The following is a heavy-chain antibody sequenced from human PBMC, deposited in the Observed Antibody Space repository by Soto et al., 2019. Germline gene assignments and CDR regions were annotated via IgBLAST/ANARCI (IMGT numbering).Heavy chain of an antibody. D-gene: IGHD3-10*01. CDR2: IKQDGSEK. CDR1: GFTFSSYW. CDR3: ARDYSLSYGSGSYYNPLNWFDP. J-gene: IGHJ5*02. Sequence: EVQLVESGGGLVQPGGSLRLSCAASGFTFSSYWMSWVCQAPGKGLEWVANIKQDGSEKYYVDSVKGRFTISRDNAKNSLYLQMNSLRAEDTAVYYCARDYSLSYGSGSYYNPLNWFDPWGQGTLVTVSS. V-gene: IGHV3-7*01.